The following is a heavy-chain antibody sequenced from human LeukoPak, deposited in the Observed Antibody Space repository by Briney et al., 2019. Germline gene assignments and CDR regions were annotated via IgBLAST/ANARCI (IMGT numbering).Heavy chain of an antibody. CDR3: TSNLYCSTSSCYTLDN. CDR1: GFTFSNGW. D-gene: IGHD2-2*02. J-gene: IGHJ4*02. Sequence: GGSLRLSCAASGFTFSNGWMSWVRQAPGKGLEWVGRIKSKSERGTTDYATPVKGRFTISRDGSTNTVYLHMNSLKTEDTAVYFCTSNLYCSTSSCYTLDNWGQGTLVAVSS. V-gene: IGHV3-15*01. CDR2: IKSKSERGTT.